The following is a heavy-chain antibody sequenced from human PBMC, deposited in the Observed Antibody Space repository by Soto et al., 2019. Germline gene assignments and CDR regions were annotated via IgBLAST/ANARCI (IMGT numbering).Heavy chain of an antibody. Sequence: GGSLRLSCAASGFTFSSYAMSWVRQAPGKGLEWVSAISGSGGSTYYADSVKGRFTISRDNSKNTLYLQMNSLRAEDTAVYYCAKWKYCGGDCPLPFDYWGQGTLVTVSS. V-gene: IGHV3-23*01. D-gene: IGHD2-21*01. CDR1: GFTFSSYA. J-gene: IGHJ4*02. CDR3: AKWKYCGGDCPLPFDY. CDR2: ISGSGGST.